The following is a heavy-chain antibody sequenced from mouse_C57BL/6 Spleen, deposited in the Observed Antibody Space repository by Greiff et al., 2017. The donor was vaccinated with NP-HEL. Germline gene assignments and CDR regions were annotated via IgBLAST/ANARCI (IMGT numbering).Heavy chain of an antibody. D-gene: IGHD1-1*01. CDR3: ARPYGSSPAWFAY. CDR2: IDPSDSYT. J-gene: IGHJ3*01. CDR1: GYTFTSYW. V-gene: IGHV1-69*01. Sequence: VKLQQPGAELVMPGASVKLSCKASGYTFTSYWMHWVKQRPGQGLEWIGEIDPSDSYTNYNQKFKGKSTLTVDKSSSTAYMQLSSLTSEDSAVYYCARPYGSSPAWFAYWGQGTLVTVSA.